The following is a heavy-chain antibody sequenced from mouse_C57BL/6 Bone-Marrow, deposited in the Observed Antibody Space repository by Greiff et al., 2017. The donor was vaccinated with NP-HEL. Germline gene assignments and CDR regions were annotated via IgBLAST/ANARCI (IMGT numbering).Heavy chain of an antibody. CDR1: GYTFTSYW. CDR3: ARGIYYGSSYVGNY. Sequence: VQLQQPGAELVMPGASVKLSCKASGYTFTSYWMHWVKQRPGQGLEWIGEIDPSDSYTNYNLKFKGKSTLTVDKSSSTAYMQLSSLTSEDSAVYYCARGIYYGSSYVGNYWGQGTTLTVSS. D-gene: IGHD1-1*01. CDR2: IDPSDSYT. V-gene: IGHV1-69*01. J-gene: IGHJ2*01.